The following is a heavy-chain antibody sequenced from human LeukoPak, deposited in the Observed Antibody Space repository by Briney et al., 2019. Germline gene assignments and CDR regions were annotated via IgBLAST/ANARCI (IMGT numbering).Heavy chain of an antibody. J-gene: IGHJ4*02. Sequence: SVKVSCMASGGTFSSYAISWVRQAPGQGLEWMGGIIPIFGTANYAQKFQGRVTITADESTSTAYMELSSPRSADTAVYYCARGDPRGGPFDYWGQGTLVTVSS. V-gene: IGHV1-69*13. CDR3: ARGDPRGGPFDY. CDR1: GGTFSSYA. CDR2: IIPIFGTA.